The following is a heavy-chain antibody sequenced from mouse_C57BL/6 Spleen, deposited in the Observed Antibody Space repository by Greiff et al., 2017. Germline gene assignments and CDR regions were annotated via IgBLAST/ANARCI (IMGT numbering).Heavy chain of an antibody. V-gene: IGHV7-3*01. CDR2: ISNKANGYTA. CDR3: ARYYYGSSFYFDY. Sequence: EVKVVESGGGLVQPGGSLSLSCAASGFTFTDYYMSWVRQPPGKALEWLGFISNKANGYTAECSASVKGRFTITRDNSQRILYLQMNALRAQDSATYYCARYYYGSSFYFDYWGQGTTLTVSS. D-gene: IGHD1-1*01. J-gene: IGHJ2*01. CDR1: GFTFTDYY.